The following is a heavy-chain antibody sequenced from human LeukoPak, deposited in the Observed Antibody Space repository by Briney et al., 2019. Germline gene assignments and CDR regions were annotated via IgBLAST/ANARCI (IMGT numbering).Heavy chain of an antibody. D-gene: IGHD6-13*01. J-gene: IGHJ4*02. CDR3: AKDSQQQLDGGNFDY. CDR2: IGWNSGSI. V-gene: IGHV3-9*01. Sequence: GGSLRLSCAASGFTFDDYAMHWVRQAPGKGLEWVSGIGWNSGSIGYADSVKGRFTISRDNAKNSLYLQMNSLRAEDTALYYCAKDSQQQLDGGNFDYWGQGTLVTVSS. CDR1: GFTFDDYA.